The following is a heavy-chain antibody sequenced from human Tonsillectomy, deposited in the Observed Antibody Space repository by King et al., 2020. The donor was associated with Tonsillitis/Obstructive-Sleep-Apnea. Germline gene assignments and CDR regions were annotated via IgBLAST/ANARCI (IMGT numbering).Heavy chain of an antibody. J-gene: IGHJ5*02. D-gene: IGHD3-3*01. CDR2: MNPNSGNT. Sequence: QLVQSGAEVKKPGASVKVSCKASGYTFTSYDINWVRQATGQGLEWMGWMNPNSGNTGYAQKFQGRVTMTRNTSISTAYMELSSLRSEDTAVYYCARLPSPDYDFWSGYYGWFDPWGQGTLVTVSS. CDR1: GYTFTSYD. CDR3: ARLPSPDYDFWSGYYGWFDP. V-gene: IGHV1-8*01.